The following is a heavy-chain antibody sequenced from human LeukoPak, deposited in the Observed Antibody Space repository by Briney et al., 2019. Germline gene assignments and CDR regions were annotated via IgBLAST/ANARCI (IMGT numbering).Heavy chain of an antibody. Sequence: GGSLRLSCAASGFTFSSYAMSWVRQAPGKVLEWVSAISGTGGSTYYADSVKGRFTISRDNSKNTLYLQMNSLRAEDTAVYYCAKRGATNFYFDYWGQGTLVTVSS. CDR1: GFTFSSYA. J-gene: IGHJ4*02. CDR2: ISGTGGST. V-gene: IGHV3-23*01. D-gene: IGHD1-26*01. CDR3: AKRGATNFYFDY.